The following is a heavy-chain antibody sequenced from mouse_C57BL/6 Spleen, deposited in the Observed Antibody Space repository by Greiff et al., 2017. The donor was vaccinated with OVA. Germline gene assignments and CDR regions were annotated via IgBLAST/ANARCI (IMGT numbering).Heavy chain of an antibody. CDR3: ARHEEFDY. V-gene: IGHV5-6*01. CDR2: ISSGGSYT. J-gene: IGHJ2*01. Sequence: EVQVVESGGDLVKPGGSLKLSCAASGFTFSSYGMSWVRQTPDKRLEWVATISSGGSYTYYPDSVKGRYTISRDNAKNTLYLQMSSLKSEDTAMYYCARHEEFDYWGQGTTLTVSS. CDR1: GFTFSSYG.